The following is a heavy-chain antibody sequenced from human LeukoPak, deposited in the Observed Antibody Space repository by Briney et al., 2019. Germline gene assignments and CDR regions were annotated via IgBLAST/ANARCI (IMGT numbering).Heavy chain of an antibody. J-gene: IGHJ5*02. CDR3: ARPKNHYWSSTSCYGGWFGP. Sequence: PSETLSRTCTGSGGSISSYYWSWIRQPPGKGLEWIGYIYYSGSTNYNPSLKSRVTISVDTSKNQFSLKLSSVTAADTAVYYCARPKNHYWSSTSCYGGWFGPWGQGTLVTVSS. CDR1: GGSISSYY. CDR2: IYYSGST. D-gene: IGHD2-2*01. V-gene: IGHV4-59*08.